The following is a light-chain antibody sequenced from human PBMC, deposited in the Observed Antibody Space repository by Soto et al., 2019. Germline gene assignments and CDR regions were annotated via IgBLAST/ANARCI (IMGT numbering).Light chain of an antibody. CDR2: KAS. J-gene: IGKJ1*01. CDR1: QTISSW. Sequence: DIQMTQSPSTLSGSVGDRVTITCRASQTISSWLAWYQQKPGKAPKLLIYKASTLNSGVPSRFSGSGSGTEFTLTISGLQPDDFATYYCQHYNSYSEAFGQGTKVELK. CDR3: QHYNSYSEA. V-gene: IGKV1-5*03.